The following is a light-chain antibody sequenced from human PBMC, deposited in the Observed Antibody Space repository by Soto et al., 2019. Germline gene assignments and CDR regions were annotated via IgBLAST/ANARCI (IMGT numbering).Light chain of an antibody. V-gene: IGKV3D-15*01. CDR3: QHYESHSFA. CDR2: GAS. CDR1: QSVNIY. J-gene: IGKJ2*01. Sequence: EIVMTQSPATLSVSPGERATLSCRASQSVNIYLAWYQQKPGQAPRLLIFGASSRATGIPARFSGSGSGTEFNLTISSLQSEDFATYYCQHYESHSFAFGQGT.